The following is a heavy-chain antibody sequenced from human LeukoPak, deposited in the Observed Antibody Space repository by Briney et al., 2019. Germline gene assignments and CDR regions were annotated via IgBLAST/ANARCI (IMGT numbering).Heavy chain of an antibody. D-gene: IGHD3-3*01. Sequence: SETLSLTCTVSGGSISSSSYYWGWIRQPPGKGLEWIGSIYYSGSTYYNPSLKSRVTISVDTSKNQFSLKLSSVTAADTAVYYCARQKYYCLSGPPAYLDYWGQGTQVTDSS. CDR2: IYYSGST. J-gene: IGHJ4*02. V-gene: IGHV4-39*01. CDR1: GGSISSSSYY. CDR3: ARQKYYCLSGPPAYLDY.